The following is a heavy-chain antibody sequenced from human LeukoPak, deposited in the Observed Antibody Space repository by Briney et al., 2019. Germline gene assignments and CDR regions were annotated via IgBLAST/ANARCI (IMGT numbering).Heavy chain of an antibody. J-gene: IGHJ3*02. V-gene: IGHV4-39*07. CDR2: IYYSGNT. CDR1: GGSISSSSYY. CDR3: ARADCSGGSCYAFDI. D-gene: IGHD2-15*01. Sequence: SETLSLTCTVSGGSISSSSYYWGWIRQPPGKGLEWIGSIYYSGNTYYNPSLKSRVTMSVDTSKNQFSLKLSSVTAADTAVYYCARADCSGGSCYAFDIWGQGTMVTVSS.